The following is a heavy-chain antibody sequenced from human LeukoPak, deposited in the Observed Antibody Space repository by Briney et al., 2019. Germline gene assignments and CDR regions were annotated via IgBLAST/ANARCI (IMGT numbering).Heavy chain of an antibody. CDR2: IIPIFGTA. CDR1: GGTFSSYA. J-gene: IGHJ4*02. V-gene: IGHV1-69*13. CDR3: ATYCSSTSCYPPPLDY. Sequence: GASVKVSCKASGGTFSSYAISWVRQAPGQGLEWMGGIIPIFGTANYAQKFQGRVTITADESTSTAYMELSSLRSEDTAVYYCATYCSSTSCYPPPLDYWGQGTLVTVSS. D-gene: IGHD2-2*01.